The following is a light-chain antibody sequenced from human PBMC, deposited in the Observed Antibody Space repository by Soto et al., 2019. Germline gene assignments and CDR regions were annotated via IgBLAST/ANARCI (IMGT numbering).Light chain of an antibody. J-gene: IGLJ2*01. CDR3: CSYAGSYTFVV. Sequence: QSALTQPRSVSGSPGPSVTISCTGTSSDVGGYNYVSWYQQHPGKAPKLLIYDVIKRPSGVPDRFSGSKSGNTASLTISGLQAEDEADYYCCSYAGSYTFVVFGGGTKLTVL. CDR1: SSDVGGYNY. CDR2: DVI. V-gene: IGLV2-11*01.